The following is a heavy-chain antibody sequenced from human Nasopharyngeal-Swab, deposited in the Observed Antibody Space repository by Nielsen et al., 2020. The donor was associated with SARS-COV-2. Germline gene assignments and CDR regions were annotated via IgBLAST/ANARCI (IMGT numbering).Heavy chain of an antibody. J-gene: IGHJ6*03. CDR2: MYYSGNT. Sequence: WIRQPPGKGLEWIGYMYYSGNTNYNPSLKSRVTISVDTSKNQFSLKLTSVTAADTAVYYCARCFCPWKAAARWYYMDVWGKGTTVTVSS. V-gene: IGHV4-59*12. D-gene: IGHD6-13*01. CDR3: ARCFCPWKAAARWYYMDV.